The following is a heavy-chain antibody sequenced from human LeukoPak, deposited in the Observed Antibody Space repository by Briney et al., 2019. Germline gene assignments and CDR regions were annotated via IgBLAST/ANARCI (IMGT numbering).Heavy chain of an antibody. CDR1: GFPFSSYW. CDR3: ATSLPVTPFYYSGLDV. Sequence: PGGSLRLSCVASGFPFSSYWMTWVRQAPGKGLEWVANIKQDGSKKSYVDSVKGRVTISRDNAKNSLYLQMNSLTAEDTAVYYCATSLPVTPFYYSGLDVWGQGATVTVSS. CDR2: IKQDGSKK. J-gene: IGHJ6*02. D-gene: IGHD4-17*01. V-gene: IGHV3-7*03.